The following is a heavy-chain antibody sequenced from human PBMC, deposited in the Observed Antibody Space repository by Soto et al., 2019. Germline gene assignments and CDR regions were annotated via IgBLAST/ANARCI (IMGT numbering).Heavy chain of an antibody. J-gene: IGHJ4*02. CDR1: GFTFSDYA. D-gene: IGHD6-19*01. CDR3: AKGGRQWLVTSDFNY. V-gene: IGHV3-30*18. CDR2: VSHDGRNT. Sequence: GGSLRLSCAASGFTFSDYAMHWVRQAPGKGLEWVAVVSHDGRNTHYAESVKGRFTISRDSSKKTVSLEMTSQRAEDTDDYYSAKGGRQWLVTSDFNYWGQGALVTVSS.